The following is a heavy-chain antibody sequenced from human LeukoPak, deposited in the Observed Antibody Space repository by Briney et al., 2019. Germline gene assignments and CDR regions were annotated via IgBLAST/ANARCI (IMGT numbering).Heavy chain of an antibody. V-gene: IGHV4-39*01. D-gene: IGHD2-8*01. J-gene: IGHJ4*02. CDR1: AGSISSITYY. CDR3: ARLIFPTYCTNGVCYYFDY. CDR2: IYYSGST. Sequence: PSETLSLTCTVSAGSISSITYYWGWIRQPPGKGLEWIGSIYYSGSTYYNPSLKSRVTISVDTSKNQLSLKLSSVTAADTAVYYCARLIFPTYCTNGVCYYFDYWGQGTLVTVSS.